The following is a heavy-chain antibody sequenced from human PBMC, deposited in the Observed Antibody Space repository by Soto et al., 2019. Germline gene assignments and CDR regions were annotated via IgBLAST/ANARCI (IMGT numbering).Heavy chain of an antibody. J-gene: IGHJ5*02. V-gene: IGHV3-23*01. CDR2: IRGSGGSA. CDR3: VRCTGNDYRNCFDT. CDR1: GFTFSNYA. Sequence: EVQLLESGGGLVQPGGSLRLSCAAAGFTFSNYAMNWVRQAQGKGLEWVSLIRGSGGSAFYAESMKGRITITRDISKSKLYLRMRRLRAEHTAVYYCVRCTGNDYRNCFDTWGQGTRVTVYS. D-gene: IGHD4-17*01.